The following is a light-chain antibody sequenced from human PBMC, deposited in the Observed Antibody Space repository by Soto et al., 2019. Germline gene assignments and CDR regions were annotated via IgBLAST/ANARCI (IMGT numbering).Light chain of an antibody. CDR3: QKYDSVPLT. Sequence: DIQMTQSPSSLSASVGDRVTITCRASQGIKNYLAWYQQKPGEVPKLLIYAASTLQSGVPSRFSGSGSGTDVTLTISSLQPEDVAIYYCQKYDSVPLTFGQGTKVEIK. V-gene: IGKV1-27*01. CDR1: QGIKNY. J-gene: IGKJ1*01. CDR2: AAS.